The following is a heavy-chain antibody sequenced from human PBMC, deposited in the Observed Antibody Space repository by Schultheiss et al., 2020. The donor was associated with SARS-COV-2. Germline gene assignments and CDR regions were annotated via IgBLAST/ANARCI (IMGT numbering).Heavy chain of an antibody. CDR3: ARTPRYYYGSGSPPFDP. D-gene: IGHD3-10*01. CDR1: GGSISSYY. CDR2: IYYSGST. J-gene: IGHJ5*02. V-gene: IGHV4-59*08. Sequence: SETLSLTCTVSGGSISSYYWSWIRQPPGKGLEWIGYIYYSGSTNYNPSLKSRVTISVDTSKNQFSLKLSSVTAADTAVYYCARTPRYYYGSGSPPFDPWGQGTLVTVSS.